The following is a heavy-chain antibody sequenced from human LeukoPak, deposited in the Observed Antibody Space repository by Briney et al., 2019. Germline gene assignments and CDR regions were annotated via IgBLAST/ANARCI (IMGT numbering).Heavy chain of an antibody. CDR1: GFTFSSYS. CDR3: ARVGDPWYFDY. Sequence: GGSLRLSCAASGFTFSSYSMNWVRQAPGKGLEWASSISSSSSYICYADSVKGRFTISRDNAKNSLYLQMNSLRAEDTAVYYCARVGDPWYFDYWGQGTLVTVSS. J-gene: IGHJ4*02. D-gene: IGHD2-21*02. V-gene: IGHV3-21*01. CDR2: ISSSSSYI.